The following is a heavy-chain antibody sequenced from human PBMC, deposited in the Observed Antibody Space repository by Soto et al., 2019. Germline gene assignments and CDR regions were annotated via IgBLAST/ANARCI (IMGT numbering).Heavy chain of an antibody. Sequence: ASVKVACKASGYTFTCYGISSVRQAPGQGLEWMGWISGNNVNTNYAQKIKGRVTMTTDTSTSTAYMELRSLRSDDKAVYYCARDQTLLVVYGGGMDVWGQGSTVTVSS. V-gene: IGHV1-18*01. CDR3: ARDQTLLVVYGGGMDV. CDR1: GYTFTCYG. CDR2: ISGNNVNT. D-gene: IGHD2-8*01. J-gene: IGHJ6*02.